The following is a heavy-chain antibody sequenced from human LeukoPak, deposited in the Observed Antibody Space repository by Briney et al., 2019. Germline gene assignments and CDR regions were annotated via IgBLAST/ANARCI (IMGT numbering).Heavy chain of an antibody. D-gene: IGHD3-3*01. V-gene: IGHV4-34*01. CDR2: INHSGST. CDR1: GGSFSGYY. Sequence: PSETLSLTCAVYGGSFSGYYWSWIRQPPGKGLEWIGEINHSGSTNYNPSLKSRVTISVDTSKNRFSLKLSSVTAADTAMYYCARVNTYYDFWSGYWPVNFDYWGQGTLVTVSS. CDR3: ARVNTYYDFWSGYWPVNFDY. J-gene: IGHJ4*02.